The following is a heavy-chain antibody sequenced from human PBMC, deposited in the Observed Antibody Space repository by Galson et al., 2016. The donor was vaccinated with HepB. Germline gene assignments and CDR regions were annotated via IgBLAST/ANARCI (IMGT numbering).Heavy chain of an antibody. Sequence: SLRLSCAVSGFTFNTYPMHWVRQAPGKGLEWVAAIWFDGATKYYVDSVKGRFTISRDNSKNTLYLQMNSLRAEDTAAYYCARGITGATTPKFYYFGLDVWGQGTTVTVSS. V-gene: IGHV3-33*01. CDR2: IWFDGATK. D-gene: IGHD1-7*01. J-gene: IGHJ6*02. CDR1: GFTFNTYP. CDR3: ARGITGATTPKFYYFGLDV.